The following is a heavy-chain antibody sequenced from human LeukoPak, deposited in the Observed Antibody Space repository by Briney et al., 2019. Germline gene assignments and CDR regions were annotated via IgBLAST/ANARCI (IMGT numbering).Heavy chain of an antibody. J-gene: IGHJ6*02. V-gene: IGHV3-7*01. D-gene: IGHD2-21*02. CDR2: IKVDGRTK. CDR3: VTFWGSKVSDWLRDGMDV. CDR1: GFTVSRYW. Sequence: PGRSLRLSCAAAGFTVSRYWMSSGRHAPGKGLEWGATIKVDGRTKFHVASVKSRFTISRDNAKKSLDMNMNSLRAEDAAVYYCVTFWGSKVSDWLRDGMDVWGQGTTVTVSS.